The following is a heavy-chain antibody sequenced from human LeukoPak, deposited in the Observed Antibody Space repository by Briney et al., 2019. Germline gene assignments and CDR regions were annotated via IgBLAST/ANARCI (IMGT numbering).Heavy chain of an antibody. CDR1: GYTFTSYA. V-gene: IGHV7-4-1*02. D-gene: IGHD4-17*01. J-gene: IGHJ6*03. Sequence: ASVKVSFKASGYTFTSYAMNWVRQAPGQGLEWMGWINTNTGNPTYAQGVTGRFVFSLDTSVSTAYLQISSLKAEDTAVYYCARAREESGVTMPLDYYYYYMDVWGKGTTVTVSS. CDR3: ARAREESGVTMPLDYYYYYMDV. CDR2: INTNTGNP.